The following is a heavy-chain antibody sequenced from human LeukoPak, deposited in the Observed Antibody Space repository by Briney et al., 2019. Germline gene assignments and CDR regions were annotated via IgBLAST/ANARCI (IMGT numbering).Heavy chain of an antibody. CDR2: ISSSGSTI. Sequence: GGSLRLSCAASGFTFSSYEMNWVRQAPGKGLEWVSYISSSGSTIYYADSVKGRFTISRDNAKNSLYLQMNSLRAEDTAVYYCARGDGDATYYYYMDVWGKGTTVTVSS. CDR3: ARGDGDATYYYYMDV. V-gene: IGHV3-48*03. D-gene: IGHD4-17*01. J-gene: IGHJ6*03. CDR1: GFTFSSYE.